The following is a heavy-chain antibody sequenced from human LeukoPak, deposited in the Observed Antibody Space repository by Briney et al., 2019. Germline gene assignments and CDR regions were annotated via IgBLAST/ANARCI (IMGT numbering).Heavy chain of an antibody. Sequence: GGSLRLSCAVSGFTFSSYWMHWVRQAPGKGLVWVSRINSDGSSTSYADSVKGRFTISRDNSKNTLYLQMNSLRAEDTAVYYCAKGVVVAPDVTPFDYWGQGTLVTVSS. CDR2: INSDGSST. D-gene: IGHD2-2*01. J-gene: IGHJ4*02. CDR1: GFTFSSYW. CDR3: AKGVVVAPDVTPFDY. V-gene: IGHV3-74*01.